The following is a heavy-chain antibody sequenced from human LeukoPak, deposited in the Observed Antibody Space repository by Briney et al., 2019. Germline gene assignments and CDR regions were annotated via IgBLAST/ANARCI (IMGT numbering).Heavy chain of an antibody. V-gene: IGHV3-23*01. J-gene: IGHJ6*02. CDR3: ARGSGMDV. CDR2: ISGSGGST. Sequence: PGGSLRLSCAASGFTFATYTMGWVRQAPGQGLEWVSDISGSGGSTYYADSVRGRFTISRDNSRNTLFLQMNSLRAEDTAVYYCARGSGMDVWGQGTTVTVSS. CDR1: GFTFATYT.